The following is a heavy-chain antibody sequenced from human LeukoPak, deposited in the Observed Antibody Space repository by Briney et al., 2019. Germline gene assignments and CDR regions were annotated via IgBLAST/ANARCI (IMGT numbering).Heavy chain of an antibody. CDR3: ARGSYYYDSSGYLAYYYYYMDV. D-gene: IGHD3-22*01. V-gene: IGHV4-4*02. CDR2: IYHIGST. J-gene: IGHJ6*03. Sequence: SGTLSLTCAVSGGSISSSNWWSWVRQPPGKGLEWIGEIYHIGSTNYNPSLKSRVTISVDTSKNQFSLKLSSVTAADTAVYYCARGSYYYDSSGYLAYYYYYMDVWGKGTTVTVSS. CDR1: GGSISSSNW.